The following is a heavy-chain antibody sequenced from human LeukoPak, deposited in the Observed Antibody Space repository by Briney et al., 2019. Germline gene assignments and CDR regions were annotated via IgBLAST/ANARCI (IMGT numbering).Heavy chain of an antibody. Sequence: PSETLSLTCSVSGGSITYYYWSWIRQPAGKGLEWIGRIQTSGSTKYNPSLKSRVTMSVDTSKNQFSLKLSSVTAADTALYYCAVKDIVVVPAATLLDYWGQGTLVTVSS. D-gene: IGHD2-2*01. J-gene: IGHJ4*02. V-gene: IGHV4-4*07. CDR1: GGSITYYY. CDR3: AVKDIVVVPAATLLDY. CDR2: IQTSGST.